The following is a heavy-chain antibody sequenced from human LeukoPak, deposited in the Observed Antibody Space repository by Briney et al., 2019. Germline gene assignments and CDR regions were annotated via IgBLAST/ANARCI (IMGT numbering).Heavy chain of an antibody. J-gene: IGHJ5*02. V-gene: IGHV3-66*02. CDR3: VRDRAEGRAWVEFDP. CDR2: VYSAGAT. Sequence: GGSLRLSCVASGFSLSSYAMSWVRQAPGKAPEWVSLVYSAGATHYADSVQGRFIISRDNSKNTLYLQMNNLRVEDTAVYHCVRDRAEGRAWVEFDPWGQGTVVTGSS. CDR1: GFSLSSYA.